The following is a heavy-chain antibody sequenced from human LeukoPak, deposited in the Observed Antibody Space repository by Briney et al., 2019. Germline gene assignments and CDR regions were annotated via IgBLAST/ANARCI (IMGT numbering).Heavy chain of an antibody. Sequence: GGSLRLSCAASGFTFSSYAVHWVRQAPGKGLEWVAVISYDGSNKYYAYSVKGRFTISRDNSKNTLYLQMNSLRAEDTAVYYCARDPHSYNWNYGPFDYWGQGTLVTVSS. CDR1: GFTFSSYA. V-gene: IGHV3-30-3*01. D-gene: IGHD1-7*01. J-gene: IGHJ4*02. CDR3: ARDPHSYNWNYGPFDY. CDR2: ISYDGSNK.